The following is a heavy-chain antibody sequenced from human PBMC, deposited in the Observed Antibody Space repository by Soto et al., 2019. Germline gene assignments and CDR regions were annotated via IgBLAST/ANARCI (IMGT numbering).Heavy chain of an antibody. CDR1: GGSISSGGYS. Sequence: PSETLSLTCAVSGGSISSGGYSWSWIRQPPGKGLEWIGYIYHSGSTYYNPSLKSRVTISVDRSKNQFSMKLSSVTAADTAVYYCARATYCGGDCRNWFDPWGQGTLVTVSS. J-gene: IGHJ5*02. CDR2: IYHSGST. V-gene: IGHV4-30-2*01. CDR3: ARATYCGGDCRNWFDP. D-gene: IGHD2-21*02.